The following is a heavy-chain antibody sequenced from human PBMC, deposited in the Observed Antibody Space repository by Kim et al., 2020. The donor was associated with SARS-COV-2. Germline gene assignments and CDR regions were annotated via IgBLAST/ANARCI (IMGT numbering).Heavy chain of an antibody. CDR3: ARSLYCSSTSCFYGMDV. V-gene: IGHV3-48*03. Sequence: GKGRFTNSRDNAKSSLSLQMNSLRAEDTAVYYCARSLYCSSTSCFYGMDVWGQGTTVTVSS. D-gene: IGHD2-2*01. J-gene: IGHJ6*02.